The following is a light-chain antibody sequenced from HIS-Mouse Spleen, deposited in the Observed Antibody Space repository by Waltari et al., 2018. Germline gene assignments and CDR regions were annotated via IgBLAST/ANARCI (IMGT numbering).Light chain of an antibody. CDR3: QVWDSSSDHVV. CDR1: NIGSKS. CDR2: DDS. V-gene: IGLV3-21*03. Sequence: SYVLTQPPSVSVAPGKTARITCGGNNIGSKSVHWNQQKPGQAPVLVVYDDSDRPSGIRERFSGSNSGNTATLTISRVEAGDEADYYCQVWDSSSDHVVFGGGTKLTVL. J-gene: IGLJ2*01.